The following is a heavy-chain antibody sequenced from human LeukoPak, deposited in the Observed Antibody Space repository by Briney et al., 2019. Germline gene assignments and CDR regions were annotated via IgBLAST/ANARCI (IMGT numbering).Heavy chain of an antibody. CDR3: ARAPEYYDSSGYYGFDY. D-gene: IGHD3-22*01. CDR2: INHSGST. J-gene: IGHJ4*02. CDR1: GGSFSGYY. Sequence: PSETLSLTCAVYGGSFSGYYWSWIRQPPGKGLEWIGEINHSGSTNYNPSLKSRVTISVDTSKNQFSLKLNSVTAADTAVYYCARAPEYYDSSGYYGFDYWGQGTLVTVSS. V-gene: IGHV4-34*01.